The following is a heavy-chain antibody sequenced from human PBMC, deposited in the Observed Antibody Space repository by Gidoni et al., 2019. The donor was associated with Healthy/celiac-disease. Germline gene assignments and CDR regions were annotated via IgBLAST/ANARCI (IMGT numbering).Heavy chain of an antibody. J-gene: IGHJ4*02. D-gene: IGHD3-3*01. CDR3: ARGGGVLRFLEWVDY. CDR2: ISSSSSYI. V-gene: IGHV3-21*01. Sequence: EVQLVESGGGLVKPGGSLSLSCAASGFTFSSYSMNWVRQAPGKGLEWVSSISSSSSYIYYADSVKGRFTISRDNAKNSLYLQMNSLRAEDTAVYYCARGGGVLRFLEWVDYWGQGTLVTVSS. CDR1: GFTFSSYS.